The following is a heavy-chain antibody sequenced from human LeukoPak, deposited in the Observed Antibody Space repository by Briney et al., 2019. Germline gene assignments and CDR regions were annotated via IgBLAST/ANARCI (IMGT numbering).Heavy chain of an antibody. Sequence: GGSLRLSCAASGFTLSSYAMSWVRQAPGKGVEGVSAISGSGGSTYYADSVKGRFTISRDNSKTTLYLQMNSLRAEDTAVYYCAKVPAVADHFDYWGQGTLVTVSS. V-gene: IGHV3-23*01. CDR1: GFTLSSYA. CDR2: ISGSGGST. D-gene: IGHD6-19*01. CDR3: AKVPAVADHFDY. J-gene: IGHJ4*02.